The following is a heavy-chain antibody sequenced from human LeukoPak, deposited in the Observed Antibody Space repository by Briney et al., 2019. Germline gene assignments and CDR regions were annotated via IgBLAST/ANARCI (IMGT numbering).Heavy chain of an antibody. Sequence: GGSLRLSCGASEFNVNDYYKSWVRQAPGKGLEWISDIGGSDTIVAYAGSVEGRFTISRDIAKNSLFLQINSLRADDTAVYYCARELVAGTFDHWGQGILVTVPS. J-gene: IGHJ4*02. CDR1: EFNVNDYY. D-gene: IGHD1-7*01. V-gene: IGHV3-11*01. CDR2: IGGSDTIV. CDR3: ARELVAGTFDH.